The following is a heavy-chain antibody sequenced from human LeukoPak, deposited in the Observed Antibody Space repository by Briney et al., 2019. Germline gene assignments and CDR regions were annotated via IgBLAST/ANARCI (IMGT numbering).Heavy chain of an antibody. Sequence: PSETLSLTCAVYGGSFSGYYWTWVRQATGKRLDWIGEINRGGDTNYHPSLESRVTISVDTSKNQFSLKLSSVTTADTAVYYCARGSGLGSYFNGPWGQGTLVTVSS. CDR1: GGSFSGYY. CDR2: INRGGDT. CDR3: ARGSGLGSYFNGP. J-gene: IGHJ5*02. V-gene: IGHV4-34*01. D-gene: IGHD3-10*01.